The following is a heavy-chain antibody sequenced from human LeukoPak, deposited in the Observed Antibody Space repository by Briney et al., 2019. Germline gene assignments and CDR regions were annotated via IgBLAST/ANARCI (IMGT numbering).Heavy chain of an antibody. D-gene: IGHD5-12*01. V-gene: IGHV3-53*01. Sequence: QPGGSLRLSCAASGFTVSSNYMSWVRQAPGKGLEWVSVYSGGDTYYADSVKGRFTISRDNSKNTLYLQMNTLRAEDTAVYYCARASGYSGYDPFDYWGQGTLVTVSS. J-gene: IGHJ4*02. CDR3: ARASGYSGYDPFDY. CDR1: GFTVSSNY. CDR2: YSGGDT.